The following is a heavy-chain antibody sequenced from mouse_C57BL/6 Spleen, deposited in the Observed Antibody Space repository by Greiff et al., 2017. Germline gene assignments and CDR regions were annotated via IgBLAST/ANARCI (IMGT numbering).Heavy chain of an antibody. Sequence: EVQLVESGPGLVKPSQSLSLTCSVTGYSLTSGYYWNWIRQFPGNKLEWMGYISYDGSNNYNPSLKNRISITRDTSKNQFFLKLNSVTTEDTATYYCAIGGYYGSSYEYYAMDYWGQGTSVTVSS. J-gene: IGHJ4*01. CDR2: ISYDGSN. V-gene: IGHV3-6*01. D-gene: IGHD1-1*01. CDR3: AIGGYYGSSYEYYAMDY. CDR1: GYSLTSGYY.